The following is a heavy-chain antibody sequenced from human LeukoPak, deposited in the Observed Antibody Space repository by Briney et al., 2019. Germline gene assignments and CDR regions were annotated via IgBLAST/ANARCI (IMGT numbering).Heavy chain of an antibody. CDR1: GGSISTSTYY. V-gene: IGHV4-39*07. CDR3: ARGFSGGLFDP. D-gene: IGHD3-16*01. J-gene: IGHJ5*02. CDR2: IYYSGST. Sequence: SETLSLICTVSGGSISTSTYYWGWIRQPPGEGLEWIGSIYYSGSTYYNPSLKSRVTISVDTSKNQFSLKVNSVTAADTAVYYCARGFSGGLFDPWGQGTLVTVSS.